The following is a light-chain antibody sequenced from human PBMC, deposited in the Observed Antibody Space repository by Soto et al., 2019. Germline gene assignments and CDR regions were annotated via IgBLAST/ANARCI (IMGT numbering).Light chain of an antibody. CDR3: AAWDDSLNGLYV. J-gene: IGLJ1*01. Sequence: QSALTQPASVSGSPGQSITIFCTGTSSDVGAYKFVSWYRHHPGRAPQVMIYEVTNRPSGVSSRFSGSKSGNTASLTISGLQPEDEGDYYCAAWDDSLNGLYVFGTGTKLTVL. V-gene: IGLV2-14*01. CDR1: SSDVGAYKF. CDR2: EVT.